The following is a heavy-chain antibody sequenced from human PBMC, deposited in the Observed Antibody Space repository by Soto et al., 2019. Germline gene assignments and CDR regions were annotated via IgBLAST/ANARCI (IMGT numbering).Heavy chain of an antibody. CDR1: GFTFSSYA. Sequence: GGSLRLSCAASGFTFSSYAMRWVRQAPGKGLECVSAISGNGGSTYYADSVKGRFTISRDNSKNTLYLQMSSLRAEDTAVYYCVKGITGTKAYTYVDYWGQGTLVTVSS. CDR2: ISGNGGST. CDR3: VKGITGTKAYTYVDY. J-gene: IGHJ4*02. V-gene: IGHV3-64D*08. D-gene: IGHD1-7*01.